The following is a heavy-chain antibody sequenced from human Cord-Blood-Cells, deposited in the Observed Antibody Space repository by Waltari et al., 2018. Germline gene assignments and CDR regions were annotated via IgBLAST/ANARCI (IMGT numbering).Heavy chain of an antibody. D-gene: IGHD2-21*02. Sequence: EVQLVESGGGLVQPGGSLRLSCAASGFTLSSSWMHWVRQAPGKGLVWVSRINSDGSSTSYADSVKGRFTISRDNAKNTLYLQMNSLRAEDTAVYYCAREHIVVVTAIDYWGQGTLVTVSS. CDR2: INSDGSST. J-gene: IGHJ4*02. CDR1: GFTLSSSW. CDR3: AREHIVVVTAIDY. V-gene: IGHV3-74*01.